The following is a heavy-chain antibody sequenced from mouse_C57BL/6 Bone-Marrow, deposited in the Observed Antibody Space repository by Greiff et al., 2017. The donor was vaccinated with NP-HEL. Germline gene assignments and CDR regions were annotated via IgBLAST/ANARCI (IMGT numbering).Heavy chain of an antibody. V-gene: IGHV5-6*01. CDR2: ISSGGSYT. CDR1: GFTFSSYG. J-gene: IGHJ4*01. Sequence: EVQVVESGGDLVKPGGSLKLSCAASGFTFSSYGMSWVRQTPDKRLEWVATISSGGSYTYYPDSVKGRFTISRDNAKNTLYLQMSSLKSEDTARYYCGSQYSNYVGDYWGQGTSGTVCS. D-gene: IGHD2-5*01. CDR3: GSQYSNYVGDY.